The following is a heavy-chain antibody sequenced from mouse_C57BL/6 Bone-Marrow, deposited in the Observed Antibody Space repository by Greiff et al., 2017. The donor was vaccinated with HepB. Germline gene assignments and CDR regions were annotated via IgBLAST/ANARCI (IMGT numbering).Heavy chain of an antibody. CDR1: GYAFSSYW. V-gene: IGHV1-80*01. Sequence: VQLQQSGAELVKPGASVKISCKASGYAFSSYWMNWVKQRPGKGLEWIGQIYPGDGDTNYNGKFKGKATLTADKSSSTAYMQLSSLTSEDSAVYCCARDRGPYGSSYLFAYWGQGTLVTVSA. CDR2: IYPGDGDT. CDR3: ARDRGPYGSSYLFAY. D-gene: IGHD1-1*01. J-gene: IGHJ3*01.